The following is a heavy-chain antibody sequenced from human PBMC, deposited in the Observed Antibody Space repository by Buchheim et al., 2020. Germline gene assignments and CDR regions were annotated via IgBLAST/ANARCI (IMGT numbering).Heavy chain of an antibody. Sequence: EVQLVESGGGLVQPGGSLRLSCATSGFTFSSFWMHWVRQAPGKGLVWVSKIKSDGTITEYADSVKGRFTISRDNAKNTLYLQMNSLRAEDTAVYYCAVILAARPNWGQGTL. J-gene: IGHJ4*02. CDR3: AVILAARPN. V-gene: IGHV3-74*03. D-gene: IGHD6-6*01. CDR1: GFTFSSFW. CDR2: IKSDGTIT.